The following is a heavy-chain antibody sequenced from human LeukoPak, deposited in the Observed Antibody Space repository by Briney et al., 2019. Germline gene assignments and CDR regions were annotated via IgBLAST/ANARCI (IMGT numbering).Heavy chain of an antibody. CDR2: ISSGSSTI. CDR1: GFIFSDDN. V-gene: IGHV3-48*01. D-gene: IGHD2-2*01. Sequence: GGSLRLSCAASGFIFSDDNMNWVRQAPGKGLEWVSYISSGSSTIYYADSVEGRFTISRDNAKNSLYLQMNSLRAEDTAVYYCAKDCSSTSCYGGFDYWGQGTLVTVSS. CDR3: AKDCSSTSCYGGFDY. J-gene: IGHJ4*02.